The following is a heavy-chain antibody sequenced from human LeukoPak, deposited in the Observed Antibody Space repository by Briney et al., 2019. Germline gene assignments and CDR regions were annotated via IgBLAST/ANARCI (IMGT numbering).Heavy chain of an antibody. J-gene: IGHJ6*02. CDR1: GFTFSSYA. D-gene: IGHD5-12*01. Sequence: PGGSLRLSCAASGFTFSSYAMSWVRQAPGKGLEWVSAISGSGGSTYYADSVKGRFTISRDNSKNTLYLQMNSLRAEDTAVYYCARDLTPAGYSGYRSLFYYGMDVWGQGTTVTVSS. CDR2: ISGSGGST. CDR3: ARDLTPAGYSGYRSLFYYGMDV. V-gene: IGHV3-23*01.